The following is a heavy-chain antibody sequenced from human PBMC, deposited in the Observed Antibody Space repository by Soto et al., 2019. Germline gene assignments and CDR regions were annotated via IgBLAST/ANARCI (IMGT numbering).Heavy chain of an antibody. CDR1: GFTFSRYT. CDR2: ISSSSSTI. CDR3: ARGVILPASTNWFDP. D-gene: IGHD2-2*01. Sequence: EVQLVESGGGLVQPGGTLRLSCAASGFTFSRYTMNWVRQAPGKGLEWVSYISSSSSTIYYADSVKGRFTISRDNAKNSLYQQLNGLRDEDTAVYFCARGVILPASTNWFDPRGQGTLVTVSS. V-gene: IGHV3-48*02. J-gene: IGHJ5*02.